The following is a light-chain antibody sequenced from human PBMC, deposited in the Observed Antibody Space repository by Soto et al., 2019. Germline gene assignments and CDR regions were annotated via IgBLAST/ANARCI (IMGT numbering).Light chain of an antibody. CDR2: DAS. J-gene: IGKJ3*01. V-gene: IGKV3-20*01. Sequence: EIVLTQSPGTLSLSPGERATLSCRASLSVSRSYLAWYQQRPGQAPRLLIYDASNRSTGIPDRFSGGGSGTDFSLTISRLEPEDFAVYYCQQYGNSPFTFGPGTTVDF. CDR1: LSVSRSY. CDR3: QQYGNSPFT.